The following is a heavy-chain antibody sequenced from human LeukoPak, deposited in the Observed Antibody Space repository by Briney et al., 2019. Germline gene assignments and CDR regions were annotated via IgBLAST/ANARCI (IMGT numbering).Heavy chain of an antibody. CDR1: GGTFSSYT. Sequence: ASVKVSCKASGGTFSSYTISWVRQAPGQGLEWMGWISAYNGNTNYAQKLQGRVTMTTDTSTSTAYMELRSLRSDDTAVYYCARASTTGNGVDYWGQGTLVTVSS. V-gene: IGHV1-18*01. CDR3: ARASTTGNGVDY. D-gene: IGHD1-1*01. CDR2: ISAYNGNT. J-gene: IGHJ4*02.